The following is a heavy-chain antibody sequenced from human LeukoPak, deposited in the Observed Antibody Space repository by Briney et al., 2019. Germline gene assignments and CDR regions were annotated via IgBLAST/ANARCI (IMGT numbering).Heavy chain of an antibody. V-gene: IGHV3-66*02. CDR2: IYSGGST. D-gene: IGHD1-26*01. J-gene: IGHJ5*02. CDR3: ARDRGVGATAGFNWFDP. Sequence: AGGSLRLSCAASGFTVSSNYMSWVRQAPGKGLEWVSVIYSGGSTYYADSVKGRFTISRDNSKNTLYLQMNSLRAEDTAVYYCARDRGVGATAGFNWFDPWGQGTLVTVSS. CDR1: GFTVSSNY.